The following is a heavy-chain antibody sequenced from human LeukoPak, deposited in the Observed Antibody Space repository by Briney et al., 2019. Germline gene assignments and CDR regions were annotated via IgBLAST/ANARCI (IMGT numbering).Heavy chain of an antibody. Sequence: SETLSLTCTVSGGSISSYYWSWIRQPPGKGLEWIGYIYYSGSTNYNPSLKSRVTISVGTSKNQFSLKLSSVTAADTAVYYCARVAGAYDFWSGYNYYYMDVWGKGTTVTASS. CDR1: GGSISSYY. D-gene: IGHD3-3*01. CDR3: ARVAGAYDFWSGYNYYYMDV. J-gene: IGHJ6*03. V-gene: IGHV4-59*01. CDR2: IYYSGST.